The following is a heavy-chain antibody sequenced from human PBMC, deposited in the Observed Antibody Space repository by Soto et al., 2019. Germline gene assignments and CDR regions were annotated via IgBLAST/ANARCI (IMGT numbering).Heavy chain of an antibody. J-gene: IGHJ6*02. CDR1: GFTFSGSA. D-gene: IGHD1-7*01. CDR2: IRSKANSYAT. V-gene: IGHV3-73*01. Sequence: PGGSLRLSCAASGFTFSGSAMHWVRQASGKGLEWVGRIRSKANSYATAYAASVKGRFTISRDDSKNTAYLQMNSLKTEDTAVYYCTRHSLLLELPSDVHYYGMDVWGQGTTVTVSS. CDR3: TRHSLLLELPSDVHYYGMDV.